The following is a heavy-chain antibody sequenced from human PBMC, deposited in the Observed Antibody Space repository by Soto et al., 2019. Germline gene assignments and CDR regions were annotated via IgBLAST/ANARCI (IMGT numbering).Heavy chain of an antibody. CDR2: IYSGGTT. D-gene: IGHD3-16*02. CDR1: GFSVSSSY. Sequence: EVQLVETGGTLVQPGGSLRLSCVVSGFSVSSSYMTWVRQAPGKGLEWVSHIYSGGTTHHADYVKGRFTITRDNSKNTLYLQMNSLRSEDPALYCGARGYGTSYGFGFWGPGTLVTVSS. J-gene: IGHJ4*02. V-gene: IGHV3-53*02. CDR3: ARGYGTSYGFGF.